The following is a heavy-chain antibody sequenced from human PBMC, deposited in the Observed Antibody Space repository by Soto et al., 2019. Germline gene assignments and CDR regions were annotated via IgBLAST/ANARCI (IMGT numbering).Heavy chain of an antibody. V-gene: IGHV3-72*01. CDR3: ARGAPPFDD. Sequence: EVQLVQSGGGLVQPGGSLRLSCAASGLTLSDHYMDWVRQTPGKGLEWIGRRRNKVIGYTTEYAVSVKGRFTISRYDSKNSLYLQMNSLRTDDTAVYYCARGAPPFDDWGQGTLVTVSS. CDR2: RRNKVIGYTT. CDR1: GLTLSDHY. J-gene: IGHJ4*02.